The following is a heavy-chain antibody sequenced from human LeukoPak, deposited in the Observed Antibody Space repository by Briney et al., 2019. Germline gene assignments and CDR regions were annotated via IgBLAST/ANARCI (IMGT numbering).Heavy chain of an antibody. J-gene: IGHJ4*02. CDR2: IYYSGST. Sequence: SETLSLTCTVSGGSISSSTYYWGWIRQPPGKGLEWIGSIYYSGSTYYYPSLKSRVTISVDTSKNHFSLKLSSVTAADTAVYYCTRHRSGSRDYYFDYWGQGTLVTVSS. V-gene: IGHV4-39*01. CDR1: GGSISSSTYY. CDR3: TRHRSGSRDYYFDY. D-gene: IGHD2-15*01.